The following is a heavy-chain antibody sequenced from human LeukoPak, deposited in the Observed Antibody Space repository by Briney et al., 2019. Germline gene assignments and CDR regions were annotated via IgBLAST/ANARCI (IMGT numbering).Heavy chain of an antibody. CDR1: GYSFNDKY. CDR3: ARLSVDSSWTG. D-gene: IGHD6-13*01. Sequence: ASVKVSCKASGYSFNDKYLHWVRQAPGQGLEWMGSINPNSGGTNYAQKFQGRVTMTRDTSISTAYMELSRLRSDDTAVYYCARLSVDSSWTGWGQGTLVTVSS. V-gene: IGHV1-2*02. CDR2: INPNSGGT. J-gene: IGHJ4*02.